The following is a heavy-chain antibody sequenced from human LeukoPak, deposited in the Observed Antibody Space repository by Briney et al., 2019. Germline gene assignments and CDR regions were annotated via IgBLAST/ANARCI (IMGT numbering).Heavy chain of an antibody. J-gene: IGHJ4*02. Sequence: GGSLRLSCSASGFTFSRYAMHWVRQAPGKGLECVSGINDNGGRTHYGDSVKGRFSISRDNSKNTLHLQMSTLRAEDTALYYCVKDVGGSYAFDYWGQGILVTVAS. CDR2: INDNGGRT. CDR1: GFTFSRYA. D-gene: IGHD1-26*01. CDR3: VKDVGGSYAFDY. V-gene: IGHV3-64D*09.